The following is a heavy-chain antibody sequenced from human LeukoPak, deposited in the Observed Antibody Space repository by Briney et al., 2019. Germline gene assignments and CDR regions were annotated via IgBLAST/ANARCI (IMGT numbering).Heavy chain of an antibody. D-gene: IGHD3-10*02. J-gene: IGHJ4*02. Sequence: GGSLRLSCAASGFTFSLHAISWVRQAPGKGLDWVSGISGSGPTYSADSVKGRFTISRDNSKNTLYLQMNSLRAEDTAVYYCAKDLDVRNWGQGTLVTVSS. CDR2: ISGSGPT. CDR1: GFTFSLHA. V-gene: IGHV3-23*01. CDR3: AKDLDVRN.